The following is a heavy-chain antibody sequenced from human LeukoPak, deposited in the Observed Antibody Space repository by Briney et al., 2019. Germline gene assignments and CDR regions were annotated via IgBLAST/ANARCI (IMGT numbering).Heavy chain of an antibody. Sequence: ASVKVSCKASGNTFTNYDINWVRQASGQGLEWLGWMNPNSGNTGRAQKFQGRVTITINTSITTAYMELSTLTSEDTAVYYCAREGLDYWGQGTLVTVSS. J-gene: IGHJ4*02. CDR3: AREGLDY. V-gene: IGHV1-8*03. CDR1: GNTFTNYD. CDR2: MNPNSGNT.